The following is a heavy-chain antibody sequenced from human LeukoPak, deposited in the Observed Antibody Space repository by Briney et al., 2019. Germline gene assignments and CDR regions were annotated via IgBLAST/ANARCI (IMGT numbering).Heavy chain of an antibody. CDR2: IYSSGST. CDR3: ARAFWSGSVFDY. Sequence: PSETLSLTCTVSGGSISSGSYSWSWIRQPAGKGLEWIGRIYSSGSTNYNPSLKSRVTISVDTSKNQFSLKLSSVTAADTAVYYCARAFWSGSVFDYWGQGTLVTVSS. V-gene: IGHV4-61*02. D-gene: IGHD3-3*01. CDR1: GGSISSGSYS. J-gene: IGHJ4*02.